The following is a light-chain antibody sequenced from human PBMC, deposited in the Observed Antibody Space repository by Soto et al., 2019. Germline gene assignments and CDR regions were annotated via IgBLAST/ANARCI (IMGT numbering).Light chain of an antibody. Sequence: EIVMTQSPSTLSVSPGERATLSCRASQSVGSSLAWYQQKPGQTPRLLIYAASIRATGIPARFSGSGSGTEFTLTISSLQSEDFAVYDCQQYNNWPPVTWTFGQGTKVDIK. CDR1: QSVGSS. V-gene: IGKV3-15*01. CDR2: AAS. J-gene: IGKJ1*01. CDR3: QQYNNWPPVTWT.